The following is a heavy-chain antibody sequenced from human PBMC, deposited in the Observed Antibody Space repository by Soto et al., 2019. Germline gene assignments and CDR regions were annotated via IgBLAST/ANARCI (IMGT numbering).Heavy chain of an antibody. CDR3: ARDPSSLVIAVAV. CDR2: ISYDGSHK. CDR1: GFTFSSYA. D-gene: IGHD6-19*01. J-gene: IGHJ4*02. V-gene: IGHV3-30-3*01. Sequence: QVQLVESGGGVVQPGRSLRLSCAASGFTFSSYAMHWVRQAPGKGLEGVAVISYDGSHKYYADSVKGRFTISRDNSKNTLYLQMNTLRAEDTAVYYCARDPSSLVIAVAVWGQGTLVTVSS.